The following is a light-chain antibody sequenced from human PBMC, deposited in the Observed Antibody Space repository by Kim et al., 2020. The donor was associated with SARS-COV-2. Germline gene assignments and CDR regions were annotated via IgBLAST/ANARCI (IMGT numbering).Light chain of an antibody. CDR3: QQYGSSPPIT. V-gene: IGKV3-20*01. CDR2: GAS. CDR1: QSVSSSY. Sequence: PGERATLTCRASQSVSSSYVAWYQQKPGQAPRLLIYGASSRATGIPERFSGSGSGTDFTLTISRLEPEDFAVYYCQQYGSSPPITFGQGTRLEIK. J-gene: IGKJ5*01.